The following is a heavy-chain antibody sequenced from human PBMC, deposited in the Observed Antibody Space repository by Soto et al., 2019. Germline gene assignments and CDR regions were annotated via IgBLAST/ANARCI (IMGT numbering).Heavy chain of an antibody. D-gene: IGHD1-1*01. CDR1: GGSISSGGYS. J-gene: IGHJ6*02. Sequence: SETLSLTCAVSGGSISSGGYSWSWIRQPPGKGLEWIGYIYHSGSTYYNPSLKSRVTISVDRSKNQFSLKLSSVTAADTAVYYCARGPPRGTSDPDYYGMDVWGQGTTVTVSS. CDR2: IYHSGST. CDR3: ARGPPRGTSDPDYYGMDV. V-gene: IGHV4-30-2*01.